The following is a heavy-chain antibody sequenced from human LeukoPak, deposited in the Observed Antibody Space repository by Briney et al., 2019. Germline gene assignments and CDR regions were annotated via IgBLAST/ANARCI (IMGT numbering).Heavy chain of an antibody. CDR2: ISAYNGNT. D-gene: IGHD5-12*01. V-gene: IGHV1-18*01. Sequence: ASLKVSCKASGYTFSSYGISWVRQAPGQGLDWMGWISAYNGNTNFAQEFQGRVTMTTDTSTSTASMELRSLRSDDTAVYYCARDQGIYNHRIIDSWGQGTPVTVSS. CDR3: ARDQGIYNHRIIDS. J-gene: IGHJ4*02. CDR1: GYTFSSYG.